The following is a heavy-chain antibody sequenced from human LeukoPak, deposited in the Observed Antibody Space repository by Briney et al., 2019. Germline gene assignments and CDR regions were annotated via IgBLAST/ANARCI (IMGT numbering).Heavy chain of an antibody. J-gene: IGHJ4*02. CDR3: ARHGKAATYYFDY. CDR1: GVSITTYS. V-gene: IGHV4-59*08. CDR2: INYSGSN. D-gene: IGHD1-26*01. Sequence: SETLSLTCTVSGVSITTYSWSWIRQPPGKGLEWIGYINYSGSNNYNPSLKSRVTISVDTSKNQFSLKLSSVTAADTAVYYCARHGKAATYYFDYWGQGTLVTVSS.